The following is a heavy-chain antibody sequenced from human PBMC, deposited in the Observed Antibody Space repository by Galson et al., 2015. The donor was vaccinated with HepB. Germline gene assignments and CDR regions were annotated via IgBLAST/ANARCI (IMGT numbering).Heavy chain of an antibody. Sequence: SLRLSCAASGFTFSSYWMHWVRQAPGKGLVWVSRINSDGSSTTYADSVKGRFTISRDNAKNTLYLQMNSLRAEDTAVYYCARDPQRFFEWLTIYSRYYYYGMDVWGQGTTVTVSS. V-gene: IGHV3-74*01. CDR2: INSDGSST. CDR3: ARDPQRFFEWLTIYSRYYYYGMDV. CDR1: GFTFSSYW. D-gene: IGHD3-3*01. J-gene: IGHJ6*02.